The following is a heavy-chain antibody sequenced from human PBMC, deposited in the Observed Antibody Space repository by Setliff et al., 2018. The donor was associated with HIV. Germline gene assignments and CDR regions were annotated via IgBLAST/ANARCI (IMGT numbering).Heavy chain of an antibody. CDR2: IYTSGST. CDR1: GGSINSGSYY. J-gene: IGHJ6*02. V-gene: IGHV4-61*09. D-gene: IGHD6-13*01. Sequence: SETLSLTCTVSGGSINSGSYYWTWIRQPAGKGLEWIGHIYTSGSTNYNPSLQSRVAISVDTSKNQFSLKLSSVTAADTAVYYCARGGYSSSWYTYYGMDVWGQGTTVTVSS. CDR3: ARGGYSSSWYTYYGMDV.